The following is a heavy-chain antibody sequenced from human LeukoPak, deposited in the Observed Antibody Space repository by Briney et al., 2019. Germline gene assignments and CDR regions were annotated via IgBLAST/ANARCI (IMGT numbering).Heavy chain of an antibody. J-gene: IGHJ4*02. D-gene: IGHD3-9*01. Sequence: SGGSLRLSCAASGFTFSSYGMNWVRQAPGKGLEWVSYISSSGSTIYYADCVDGRVTISRDNDKNSLYLQMNSLRAEDTAVYYCARGLDTYYDILTGYTPFDYWGQGTLVTVSS. CDR3: ARGLDTYYDILTGYTPFDY. V-gene: IGHV3-48*04. CDR2: ISSSGSTI. CDR1: GFTFSSYG.